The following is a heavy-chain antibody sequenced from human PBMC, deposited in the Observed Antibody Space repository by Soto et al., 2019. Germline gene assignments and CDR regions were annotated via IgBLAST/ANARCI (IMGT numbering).Heavy chain of an antibody. Sequence: PXVSLRLSCAASGFTFSESAVNWVRQASGKGLEWVGHIRSKPNGHATEYAASVKGRFTISRDDSKNTAYLQVDSLKSDDTAVYYCARDWNHAVDYWGQGTLVTVSS. V-gene: IGHV3-73*01. D-gene: IGHD1-1*01. CDR2: IRSKPNGHAT. J-gene: IGHJ4*02. CDR3: ARDWNHAVDY. CDR1: GFTFSESA.